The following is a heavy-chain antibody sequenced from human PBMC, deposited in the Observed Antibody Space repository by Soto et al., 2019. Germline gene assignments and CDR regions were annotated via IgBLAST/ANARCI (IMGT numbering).Heavy chain of an antibody. D-gene: IGHD5-12*01. CDR1: GFTFSSYA. CDR3: AKGSGYDWSEYYYYYYMDV. Sequence: GGSLRLSCAASGFTFSSYAMSWVRQAPGKGLEWVSAISGSGGSTYYADSVKGRFTISRDNSKNTLYLQMNSLRAEDTAVYYCAKGSGYDWSEYYYYYYMDVWGKGTTVTVSS. V-gene: IGHV3-23*01. CDR2: ISGSGGST. J-gene: IGHJ6*03.